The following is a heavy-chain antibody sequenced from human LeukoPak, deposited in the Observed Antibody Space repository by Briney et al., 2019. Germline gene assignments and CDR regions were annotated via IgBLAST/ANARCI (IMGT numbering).Heavy chain of an antibody. CDR1: GGSISSYY. D-gene: IGHD2-15*01. V-gene: IGHV4-59*01. CDR2: IYYSGST. J-gene: IGHJ4*02. Sequence: SETLSLTCTVSGGSISSYYWSWIRQPPGKGLEWIGYIYYSGSTNYNPSLKSRVTISVDTSKNQFSLKLSSVTAADTAVYYCARDPRYCSGGSCGFDYWGQGTLVTVSS. CDR3: ARDPRYCSGGSCGFDY.